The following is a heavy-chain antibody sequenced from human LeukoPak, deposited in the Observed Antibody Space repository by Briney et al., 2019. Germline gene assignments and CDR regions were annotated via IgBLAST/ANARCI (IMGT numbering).Heavy chain of an antibody. V-gene: IGHV3-23*01. J-gene: IGHJ4*02. CDR1: GFTFSSYA. CDR2: ISGSGGST. D-gene: IGHD6-13*01. CDR3: AKEGGYSSSWYFDY. Sequence: GGYLRLSCAASGFTFSSYAMSWVRQAPGKGLEWVSAISGSGGSTHYADSVKGRFTISRDNSKNTLYLQMNSLRAEDTAVYYCAKEGGYSSSWYFDYWGQGTLVTVSS.